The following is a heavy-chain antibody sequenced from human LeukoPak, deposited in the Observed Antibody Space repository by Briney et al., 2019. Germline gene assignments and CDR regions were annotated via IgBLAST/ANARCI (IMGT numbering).Heavy chain of an antibody. Sequence: PGGSLRLSCGASGFTFNSYGIHWVRQAPGKGLEWVAFIWSDGSNKYYADSVKGRFTISRDNSKNTLYLKMNSLRADDTAVYYCAKGPPSGRTPLVDVWGKGTTVTVSS. V-gene: IGHV3-30*02. CDR2: IWSDGSNK. CDR3: AKGPPSGRTPLVDV. J-gene: IGHJ6*04. D-gene: IGHD5-12*01. CDR1: GFTFNSYG.